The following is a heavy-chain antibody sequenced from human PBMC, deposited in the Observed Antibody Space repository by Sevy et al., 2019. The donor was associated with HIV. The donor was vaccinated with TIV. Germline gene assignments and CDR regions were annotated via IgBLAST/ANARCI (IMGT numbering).Heavy chain of an antibody. J-gene: IGHJ4*02. CDR2: TYYRSKWYN. D-gene: IGHD2-2*01. V-gene: IGHV6-1*01. CDR1: GVSVSSNSAA. CDR3: ARNPPYCSSTSCHFDY. Sequence: SQTLSLTCAISGVSVSSNSAAWNWIRQSPSRGLEWLGRTYYRSKWYNDYAVSVKSRITINPDTSKNQFSLQLNSVTPEDTAVYYCARNPPYCSSTSCHFDYWGQGTLVTVSS.